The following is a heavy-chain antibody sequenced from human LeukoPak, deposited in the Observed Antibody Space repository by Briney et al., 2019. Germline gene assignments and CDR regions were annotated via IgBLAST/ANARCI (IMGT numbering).Heavy chain of an antibody. J-gene: IGHJ4*02. V-gene: IGHV3-73*01. D-gene: IGHD4-17*01. Sequence: PGGSLRLSCAASGFTFSGSAMHWVRQASGKGLEWVGRIRSKANSYATAYAASVKGRFTISRDDSKNTAYLQMNSLKTEDTAVYYCTRLSRVPDYGDYAYDYWGQGTLVTVSP. CDR2: IRSKANSYAT. CDR1: GFTFSGSA. CDR3: TRLSRVPDYGDYAYDY.